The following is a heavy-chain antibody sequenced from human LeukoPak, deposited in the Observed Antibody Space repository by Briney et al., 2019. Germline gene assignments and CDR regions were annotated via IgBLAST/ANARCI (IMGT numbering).Heavy chain of an antibody. V-gene: IGHV4-61*08. CDR1: GGSISSGGYY. CDR3: ARGRFGELYG. D-gene: IGHD3-10*01. J-gene: IGHJ4*02. Sequence: SQTLSLTCTVSGGSISSGGYYWSWIRQHPGKGLEWIGYIYYSGSTNYNPSLKSRVTISVDTSKNQFSLKLSSVTAADTAVYYCARGRFGELYGWGQGTLVTVSS. CDR2: IYYSGST.